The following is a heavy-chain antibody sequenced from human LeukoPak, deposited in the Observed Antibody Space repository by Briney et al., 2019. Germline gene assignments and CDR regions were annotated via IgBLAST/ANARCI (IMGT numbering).Heavy chain of an antibody. CDR2: ISSSSSYI. CDR1: GFTFSSYS. Sequence: GGSLRLSCAASGFTFSSYSMNWVRQAPGKGLEWVSSISSSSSYIYYADSVKGRFTISRDNAKNSLYLQMNSLRAEDTAVYYCARERKFWSGYYLDYWGQGTLVTVSS. CDR3: ARERKFWSGYYLDY. J-gene: IGHJ4*02. V-gene: IGHV3-21*01. D-gene: IGHD3-3*01.